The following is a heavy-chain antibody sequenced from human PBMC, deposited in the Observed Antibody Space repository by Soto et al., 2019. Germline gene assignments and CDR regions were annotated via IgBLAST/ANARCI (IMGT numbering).Heavy chain of an antibody. Sequence: DVQLVESGGGLVQPGRSLRLSCATSGFTFDDFAMYWVRQAPGKGLEWVSGISWNSGSIDYADSVKGRFTISRDSAKNSLYLQMNSLRAEDTALYYCAKGSYYYYGMDVWGQGTTVTVSS. V-gene: IGHV3-9*01. J-gene: IGHJ6*02. CDR1: GFTFDDFA. CDR3: AKGSYYYYGMDV. CDR2: ISWNSGSI.